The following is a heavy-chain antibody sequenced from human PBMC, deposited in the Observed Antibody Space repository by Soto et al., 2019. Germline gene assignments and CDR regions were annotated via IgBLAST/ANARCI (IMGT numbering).Heavy chain of an antibody. D-gene: IGHD1-1*01. CDR2: IQSKADGGTT. J-gene: IGHJ4*02. V-gene: IGHV3-15*01. CDR1: GFTINDAW. Sequence: EVQLVESGGGLVKPGGSLRLSCAASGFTINDAWMTWVRQAPGKGLEWVGRIQSKADGGTTHYAAPVRGRFTVSTDDSKNTLYLVMNSLKTDDTAVYYCVRGLNWNDNYWGQGTLVTVSS. CDR3: VRGLNWNDNY.